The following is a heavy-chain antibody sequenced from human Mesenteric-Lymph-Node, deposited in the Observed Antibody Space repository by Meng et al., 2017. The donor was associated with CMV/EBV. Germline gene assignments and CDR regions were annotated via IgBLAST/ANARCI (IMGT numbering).Heavy chain of an antibody. CDR2: INHSGST. J-gene: IGHJ4*02. Sequence: VQLEQWGAGLLTPSETLSTTCAVDGGSVSGYYWSWIRQPPGKGLEWIGEINHSGSTNYNPSLKSRVTISVDTSKNQFSLKLSSVTAADTAVYYCARHQRWLKSEGGFNYWGQGTLVTVSS. CDR1: GGSVSGYY. CDR3: ARHQRWLKSEGGFNY. D-gene: IGHD4-23*01. V-gene: IGHV4-34*01.